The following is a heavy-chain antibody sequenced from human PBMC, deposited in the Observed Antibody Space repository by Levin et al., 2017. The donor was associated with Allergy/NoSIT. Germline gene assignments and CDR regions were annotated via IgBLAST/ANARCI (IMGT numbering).Heavy chain of an antibody. CDR2: ISTSSGYI. Sequence: LSLTCAASGFTFSSSYMNWVRQAPGKGLEWVSSISTSSGYIYYADSLKGRFTISRDNAKNSLFLQMSSLRAEDTAVYYCARGNDYTDYVIDYWGQGTLVTVSS. CDR1: GFTFSSSY. D-gene: IGHD4-11*01. V-gene: IGHV3-21*01. J-gene: IGHJ4*02. CDR3: ARGNDYTDYVIDY.